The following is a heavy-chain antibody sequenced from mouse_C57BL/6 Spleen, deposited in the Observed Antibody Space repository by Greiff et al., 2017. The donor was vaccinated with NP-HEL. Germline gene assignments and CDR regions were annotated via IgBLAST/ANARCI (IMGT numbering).Heavy chain of an antibody. Sequence: QVQLQQPGAELVKPGASVKLSCKASGYTFTSYWMQWVKQRPGQGLEWIGEIDPSDSYTNYNQKFKGKATWTVDTSSSTAYMQLSSLTSEDSAVYYCARITTVVATGFDYWGQGTTLTVSS. CDR1: GYTFTSYW. J-gene: IGHJ2*01. V-gene: IGHV1-50*01. CDR2: IDPSDSYT. D-gene: IGHD1-1*01. CDR3: ARITTVVATGFDY.